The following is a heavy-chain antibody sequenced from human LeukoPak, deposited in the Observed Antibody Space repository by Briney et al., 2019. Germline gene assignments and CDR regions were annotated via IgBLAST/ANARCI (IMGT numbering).Heavy chain of an antibody. J-gene: IGHJ3*02. CDR2: IIPIFGTA. D-gene: IGHD6-13*01. V-gene: IGHV1-69*13. CDR3: ARDDSSSYAFDI. CDR1: GGTFSSYA. Sequence: GASVKVSCKASGGTFSSYAISWVRQAPGQGLEWMGGIIPIFGTANYAQKFQGRVTITADESTSTAYMELSSLRSEDTAVYYCARDDSSSYAFDIWGQGTTVTVSS.